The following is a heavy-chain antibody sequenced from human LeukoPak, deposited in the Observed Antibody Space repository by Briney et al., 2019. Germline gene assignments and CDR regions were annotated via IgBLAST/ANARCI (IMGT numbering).Heavy chain of an antibody. V-gene: IGHV3-64*01. CDR2: ISSNGGST. J-gene: IGHJ4*02. Sequence: GGSLRLSCAASGFTFSSYAMHWVRQAPGKGLEYVSAISSNGGSTYYANSVKGRFTISRDNSKNTLYLQMGSLRAEDMAVYYCASGRSYARFDYWAREPWSPSPQ. D-gene: IGHD1-26*01. CDR1: GFTFSSYA. CDR3: ASGRSYARFDY.